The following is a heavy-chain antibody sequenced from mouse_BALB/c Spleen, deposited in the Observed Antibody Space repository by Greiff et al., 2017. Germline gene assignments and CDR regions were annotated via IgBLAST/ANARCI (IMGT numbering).Heavy chain of an antibody. V-gene: IGHV5-17*02. Sequence: EVKLVESGGGLVQPGGSRKLSCAASGFTFSSFGMHWVRQAPEKGLEWVAYISSGSSTIYYADTVKGRFTISRDNPKNTLFLQMTSLRSEDTAMYYCARSLGGNYIDYWGQGTTLTVSS. CDR1: GFTFSSFG. CDR3: ARSLGGNYIDY. CDR2: ISSGSSTI. D-gene: IGHD1-1*02. J-gene: IGHJ2*01.